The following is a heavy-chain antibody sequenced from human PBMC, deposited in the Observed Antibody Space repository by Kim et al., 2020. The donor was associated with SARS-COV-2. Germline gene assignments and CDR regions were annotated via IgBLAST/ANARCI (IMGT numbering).Heavy chain of an antibody. J-gene: IGHJ5*02. V-gene: IGHV1-69*13. D-gene: IGHD3-3*01. Sequence: SVKVSCKASGGTFSSYAISWVRQAPGQGLEGMGGIIPIFGTANYAQTFQGRVTITADESTSTAYMELSSLRSEDTAVYYCARSYDFWSGYYSGWFDPWGQGTLVTVSS. CDR1: GGTFSSYA. CDR3: ARSYDFWSGYYSGWFDP. CDR2: IIPIFGTA.